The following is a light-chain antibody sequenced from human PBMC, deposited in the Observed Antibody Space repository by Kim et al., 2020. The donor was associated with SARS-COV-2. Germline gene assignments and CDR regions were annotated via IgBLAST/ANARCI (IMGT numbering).Light chain of an antibody. CDR3: QQYNSYST. V-gene: IGKV1-5*01. J-gene: IGKJ1*01. CDR1: QIISSW. Sequence: DIQMTQSPSTLSASVGDRVTITCRASQIISSWLAWYQQKPGKAPKLLIYDASSLESGVPSRFSGSGSGTEFTLTISSLHPDDFATYYCQQYNSYSTFGQGTKVDIK. CDR2: DAS.